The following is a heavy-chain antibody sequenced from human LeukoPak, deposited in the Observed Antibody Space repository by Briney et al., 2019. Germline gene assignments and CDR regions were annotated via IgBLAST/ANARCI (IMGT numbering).Heavy chain of an antibody. CDR1: GYRFSKYG. Sequence: ASVTVSCTASGYRFSKYGISWVRQAPGQGLEWMGWINPNSGGTNYAQKFQGRVTMTRDTSISTAYMELSRLRSDDTAVYYCARDLFQFDYWGQGTLVTVSS. CDR3: ARDLFQFDY. D-gene: IGHD2-21*01. V-gene: IGHV1-2*02. J-gene: IGHJ4*02. CDR2: INPNSGGT.